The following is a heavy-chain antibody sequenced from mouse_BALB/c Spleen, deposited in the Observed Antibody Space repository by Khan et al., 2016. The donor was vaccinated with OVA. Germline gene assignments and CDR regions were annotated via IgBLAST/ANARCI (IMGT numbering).Heavy chain of an antibody. CDR3: ARQEGYYGSSYYFDY. CDR1: GFTFSNYG. Sequence: EMELVESGGDLVKPGGSLKLSCAASGFTFSNYGMSWVRQTPDKRLEWVATISSGGSYTYSPDSVKGRFPISRDNAKKTLYLQMTSLKSEDTAMYYCARQEGYYGSSYYFDYWGQGTTLTVS. CDR2: ISSGGSYT. V-gene: IGHV5-6*01. D-gene: IGHD1-1*01. J-gene: IGHJ2*01.